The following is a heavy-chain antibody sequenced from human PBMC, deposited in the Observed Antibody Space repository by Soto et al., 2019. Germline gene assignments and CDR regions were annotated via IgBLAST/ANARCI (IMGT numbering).Heavy chain of an antibody. CDR2: INSDGGSS. V-gene: IGHV3-74*01. CDR3: VRDYDSIFY. J-gene: IGHJ4*02. CDR1: GFTFSSYW. Sequence: GGSLRLSCAASGFTFSSYWMHWVRQAPGKGLVWVSRINSDGGSSSYADSVKGRFTISRDNAKNTLYLQMNSLRAEDTAVYFCVRDYDSIFYWGQGTLVTVSS. D-gene: IGHD3-22*01.